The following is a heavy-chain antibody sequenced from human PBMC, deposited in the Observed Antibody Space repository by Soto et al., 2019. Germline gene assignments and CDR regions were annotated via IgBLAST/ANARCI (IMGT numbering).Heavy chain of an antibody. CDR3: ATFDYGDFKNYYFDY. J-gene: IGHJ4*02. CDR2: IYYSGST. D-gene: IGHD4-17*01. CDR1: GGSISSYY. V-gene: IGHV4-59*01. Sequence: PSETLSLTCTVSGGSISSYYWSWIRQPPGKGLEWIGYIYYSGSTNYNPSLKSRVTISVDTSKNQFSLKLSSVTAADTAVYYCATFDYGDFKNYYFDYWGQGTLVTVSS.